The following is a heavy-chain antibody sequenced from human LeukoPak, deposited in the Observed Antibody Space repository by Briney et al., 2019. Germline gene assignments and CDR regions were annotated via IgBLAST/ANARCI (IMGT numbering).Heavy chain of an antibody. CDR1: GFTLSSYE. Sequence: GGSLRLSCAASGFTLSSYEMNWVRQAPGRGLEWLSYISNSGSTIFYADSVKGRFTISRDISKNTLYLQMNSLRVEDTAVYFCARGHSSSWYYFDYWGQGTLVTVSS. CDR2: ISNSGSTI. V-gene: IGHV3-48*03. CDR3: ARGHSSSWYYFDY. D-gene: IGHD6-13*01. J-gene: IGHJ4*02.